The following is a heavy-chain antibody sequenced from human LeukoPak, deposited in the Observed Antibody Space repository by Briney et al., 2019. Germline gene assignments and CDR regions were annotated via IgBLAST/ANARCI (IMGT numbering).Heavy chain of an antibody. D-gene: IGHD4-17*01. CDR1: GFTFINYA. V-gene: IGHV3-23*01. Sequence: GGSLRLSCVASGFTFINYALVWVRQAPGKGGEWVSAITGSGGGTDYADSVKGRFTISRDNSKNTLYLQMSSLRAEDTAVYYCAKDPNGDHIGAFDFWGQGTMVTVSS. J-gene: IGHJ3*01. CDR3: AKDPNGDHIGAFDF. CDR2: ITGSGGGT.